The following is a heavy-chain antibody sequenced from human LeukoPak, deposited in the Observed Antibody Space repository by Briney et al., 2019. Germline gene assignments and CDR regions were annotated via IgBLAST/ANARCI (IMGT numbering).Heavy chain of an antibody. CDR1: GDSVSSTSAG. D-gene: IGHD3-10*01. Sequence: SQTLSLTCVISGDSVSSTSAGWNSIRQSPSRGLEWLGRTHYRSKWYTDFAPSLSNQITINPDTSMNQSSLQLTSVTAADTAINDCARTTIVRGTYYMDVWSKATTVTISS. CDR2: THYRSKWYT. CDR3: ARTTIVRGTYYMDV. J-gene: IGHJ6*03. V-gene: IGHV6-1*01.